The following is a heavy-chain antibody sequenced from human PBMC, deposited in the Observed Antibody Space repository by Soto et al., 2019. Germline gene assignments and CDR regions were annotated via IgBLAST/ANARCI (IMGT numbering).Heavy chain of an antibody. CDR3: ARLVYDTRLNYMYFDF. V-gene: IGHV4-4*02. CDR2: IFHDGTA. D-gene: IGHD3-10*01. J-gene: IGHJ4*02. Sequence: NPSETLSLTCAVSGVSISSGNWWTWVRQTPQRGLEYIGEIFHDGTANYYPSFERGVAISVDTSKNQFSLKLTSVTAADTAIYFCARLVYDTRLNYMYFDFWGQGALVTVSS. CDR1: GVSISSGNW.